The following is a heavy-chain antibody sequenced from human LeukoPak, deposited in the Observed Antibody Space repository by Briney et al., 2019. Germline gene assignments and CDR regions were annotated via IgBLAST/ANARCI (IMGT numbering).Heavy chain of an antibody. Sequence: SETLSLTCSVSGGSISTYYWSWIRQPPGKGLEWIGYIYYSGSTNYNPSLKSRVTISVDTSKNQFSLKLSSVTAADTAVYYCARGRPRTFDIWGQGTMVTVSS. D-gene: IGHD6-6*01. CDR2: IYYSGST. J-gene: IGHJ3*02. CDR1: GGSISTYY. CDR3: ARGRPRTFDI. V-gene: IGHV4-59*12.